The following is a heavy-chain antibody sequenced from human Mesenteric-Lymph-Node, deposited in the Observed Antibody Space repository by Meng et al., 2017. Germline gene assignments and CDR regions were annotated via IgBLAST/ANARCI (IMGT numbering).Heavy chain of an antibody. Sequence: GESLKISCEAAGFTFSSHWMNWVRQAPGKGLEWLGRIRNKPASYNTEYAASVKGRFTISRDDSENSLYLQMNSLKTEDTAVYYCARSVSRFGYDYWGQGTLVTVSS. CDR3: ARSVSRFGYDY. CDR2: IRNKPASYNT. J-gene: IGHJ4*02. V-gene: IGHV3-72*01. D-gene: IGHD3-10*01. CDR1: GFTFSSHW.